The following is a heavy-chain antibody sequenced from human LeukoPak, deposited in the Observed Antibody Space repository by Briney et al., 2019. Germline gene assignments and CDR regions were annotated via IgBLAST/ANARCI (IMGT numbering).Heavy chain of an antibody. CDR2: INPNSGGT. D-gene: IGHD4-23*01. CDR1: GYTFTGYY. CDR3: ARAQTTYGGAKDAFDI. Sequence: ASVKVSCKASGYTFTGYYMHWVRQAPGQGLEWMGWINPNSGGTNYAQKFQGRVTMTRDTSISTAYMELSRLRSDDTAVYYCARAQTTYGGAKDAFDIWGQGTMVTVSS. J-gene: IGHJ3*02. V-gene: IGHV1-2*02.